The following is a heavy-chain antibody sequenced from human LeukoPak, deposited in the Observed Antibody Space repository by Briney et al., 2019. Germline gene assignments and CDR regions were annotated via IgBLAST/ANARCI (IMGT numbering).Heavy chain of an antibody. CDR3: ARGRLDV. V-gene: IGHV4-34*01. Sequence: SETLSLTCAVYGGSFSGYYWSWVRQPPGKGLEWIGEINHSGSTNYNPSLKSRVTISVDTSKNQFSLKLSSVTAADTAVYYCARGRLDVWGKGTTVTVSS. CDR2: INHSGST. J-gene: IGHJ6*04. CDR1: GGSFSGYY.